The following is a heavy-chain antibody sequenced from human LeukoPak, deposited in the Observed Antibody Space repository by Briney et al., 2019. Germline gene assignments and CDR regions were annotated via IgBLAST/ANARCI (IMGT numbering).Heavy chain of an antibody. J-gene: IGHJ4*02. CDR1: GGSFSGYY. V-gene: IGHV4-34*01. D-gene: IGHD1-26*01. Sequence: PSQTLSLTCAVYGGSFSGYYWSWIRQPPGKGLEWIGEINHSGSTNYNPSLKSRVTISVDTSKNQFSLKLSSVAGADPAVYYCARWEGGSYYDFDYWGQGTLVTVSS. CDR3: ARWEGGSYYDFDY. CDR2: INHSGST.